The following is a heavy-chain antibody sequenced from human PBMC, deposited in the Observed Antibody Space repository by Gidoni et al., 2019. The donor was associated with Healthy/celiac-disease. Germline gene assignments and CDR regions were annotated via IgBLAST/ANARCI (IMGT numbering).Heavy chain of an antibody. CDR3: ARDLNDYVWGSYRQTVGYYFDY. D-gene: IGHD3-16*02. Sequence: QVQLVESGGGVVQPGRSLRLYCAASGFTFSSYGMHWVRQAPGKGLERGAVIWYDGSNKYYADAVKGRFTISRDNSKNTLYLQMNSLRAEDTAVYYCARDLNDYVWGSYRQTVGYYFDYWGQGTLVTVSS. CDR2: IWYDGSNK. CDR1: GFTFSSYG. V-gene: IGHV3-33*01. J-gene: IGHJ4*02.